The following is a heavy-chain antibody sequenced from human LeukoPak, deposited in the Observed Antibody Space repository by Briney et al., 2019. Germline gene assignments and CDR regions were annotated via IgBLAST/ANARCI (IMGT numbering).Heavy chain of an antibody. Sequence: GGSLRLSCAASGFTFSSYAMSWVRQAPGKGLEWVSAISGSGGSTYYADSVKGRFTISRDNAKNSLYLQMNSLRAEDTAVYYCARDGGGYCSGGSCYSYYFDYWGQGTLVTVSS. CDR1: GFTFSSYA. J-gene: IGHJ4*02. V-gene: IGHV3-23*01. CDR3: ARDGGGYCSGGSCYSYYFDY. D-gene: IGHD2-15*01. CDR2: ISGSGGST.